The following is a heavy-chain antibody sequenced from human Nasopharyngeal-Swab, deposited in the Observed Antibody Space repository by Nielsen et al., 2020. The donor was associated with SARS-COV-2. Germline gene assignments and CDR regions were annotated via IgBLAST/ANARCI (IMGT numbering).Heavy chain of an antibody. CDR1: GGSFSGYY. CDR3: ARGKEYQLLFDAFDI. D-gene: IGHD2-2*01. Sequence: SETLSLTCAVYGGSFSGYYWSWIRQPPGKGLEWIGEINHSGSTNYNPSLKSLVTISVDTSKNQFSLKLSSVTAADTAVYYCARGKEYQLLFDAFDIWGQGTMVTVSS. V-gene: IGHV4-34*01. J-gene: IGHJ3*02. CDR2: INHSGST.